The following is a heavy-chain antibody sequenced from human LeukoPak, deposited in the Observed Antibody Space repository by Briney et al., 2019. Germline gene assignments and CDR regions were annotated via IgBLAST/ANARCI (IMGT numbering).Heavy chain of an antibody. CDR1: GFTFSSYW. CDR2: INQDGTDK. J-gene: IGHJ4*02. D-gene: IGHD6-19*01. Sequence: PGGSLRLSCEASGFTFSSYWMSWVRQAPGKGLEWVANINQDGTDKYYVDSVKGRFTISRDNSKNTLYLQMNSLRAEDTAVYYCAKSSGWYFDYWGQGTLVTVSS. CDR3: AKSSGWYFDY. V-gene: IGHV3-7*01.